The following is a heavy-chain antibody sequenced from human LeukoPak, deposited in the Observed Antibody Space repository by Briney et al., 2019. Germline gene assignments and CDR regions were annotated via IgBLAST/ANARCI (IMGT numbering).Heavy chain of an antibody. J-gene: IGHJ4*02. V-gene: IGHV1-46*01. CDR1: GYTFTSYF. D-gene: IGHD3-22*01. Sequence: ASVKVSCKASGYTFTSYFMYWMRQAPGQGLEWMGLINPRGGTTRYAQKFQGSVTMTRDTSTSTVYMELSSLRSEDTAMYYCARDRTHYYDSSGYYPRWEYWGQGTLVTVSS. CDR2: INPRGGTT. CDR3: ARDRTHYYDSSGYYPRWEY.